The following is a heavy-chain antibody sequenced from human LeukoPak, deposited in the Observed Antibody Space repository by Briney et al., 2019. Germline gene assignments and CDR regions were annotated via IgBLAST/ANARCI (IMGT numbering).Heavy chain of an antibody. CDR2: MNPNSGDT. D-gene: IGHD6-13*01. CDR3: ARPRAGFGDAFDL. Sequence: GALVKVSCKASGYTFSGYYMHWVRQAPGQGLEWMGGMNPNSGDTKYAQKFQGRFTMTRDTSISTAYMELSRLRSDDTAVYYCARPRAGFGDAFDLWGQGTMVTVSS. V-gene: IGHV1-2*02. CDR1: GYTFSGYY. J-gene: IGHJ3*01.